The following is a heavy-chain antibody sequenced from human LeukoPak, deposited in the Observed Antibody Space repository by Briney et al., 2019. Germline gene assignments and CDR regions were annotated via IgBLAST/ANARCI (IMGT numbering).Heavy chain of an antibody. V-gene: IGHV4-34*01. J-gene: IGHJ4*02. CDR3: ARVLITMVRGVMDY. D-gene: IGHD3-10*01. CDR2: INHSGST. Sequence: SVTLSLTCAVYGGSFSGYYWSWIRQPPGKGLEWIGEINHSGSTNYNPSLKSRVTIPVDTSKNQFSLKLSSVTAADTAVYYCARVLITMVRGVMDYWGQGTLVTVSS. CDR1: GGSFSGYY.